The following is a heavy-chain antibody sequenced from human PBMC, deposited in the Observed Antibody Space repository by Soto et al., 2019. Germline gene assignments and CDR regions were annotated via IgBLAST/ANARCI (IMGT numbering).Heavy chain of an antibody. CDR2: ISAYNGNT. D-gene: IGHD5-12*01. CDR3: ARTPPVDIVATIKGKPFDY. Sequence: QVQLVQSGAEVKKPGASVKVSCKASGYTFTSYGISWVRQAPGQGLEWMGWISAYNGNTNYAQKLQGRVTMTTDTPASTAYMELRSLRSDDTAVYYCARTPPVDIVATIKGKPFDYWGQGTLVTVSS. J-gene: IGHJ4*02. CDR1: GYTFTSYG. V-gene: IGHV1-18*01.